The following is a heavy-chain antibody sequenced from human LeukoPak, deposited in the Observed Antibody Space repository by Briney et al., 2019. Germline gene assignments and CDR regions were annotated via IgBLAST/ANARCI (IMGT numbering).Heavy chain of an antibody. Sequence: ASVKVSCKASGDTFTSYYMHWVRQAPGQGLECMGIINPSGTSTSYAQKFQGRVTMTRDTSISTAYMELSRLRSDDTAVYYCARVRCSSTSCYVWSGFDPWGQGTLVTVSS. CDR1: GDTFTSYY. D-gene: IGHD2-2*01. CDR2: INPSGTST. V-gene: IGHV1-46*01. CDR3: ARVRCSSTSCYVWSGFDP. J-gene: IGHJ5*02.